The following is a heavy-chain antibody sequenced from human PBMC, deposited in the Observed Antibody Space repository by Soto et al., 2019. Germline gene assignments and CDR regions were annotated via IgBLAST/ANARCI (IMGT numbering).Heavy chain of an antibody. J-gene: IGHJ4*02. V-gene: IGHV1-18*01. CDR3: ARGRDGDY. CDR2: ISAHNGNT. D-gene: IGHD6-6*01. CDR1: GYTFTSYG. Sequence: QVHLVQSAAEVKKPGASVKVSCKASGYTFTSYGITWVRQAPGQGLEWTGWISAHNGNTDYAQELQGRVIVTRDTSTSTAYMELRSLRSDDTAVYYCARGRDGDYWGQGALVTVSS.